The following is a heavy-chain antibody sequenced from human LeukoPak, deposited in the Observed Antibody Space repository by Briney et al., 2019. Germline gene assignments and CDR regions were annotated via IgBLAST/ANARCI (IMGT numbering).Heavy chain of an antibody. D-gene: IGHD2-2*01. CDR3: AKGREKYCTSTSCYHDY. J-gene: IGHJ4*02. CDR2: IRYDGDNK. Sequence: GGPLRLSCAASGFTFSSYGMHWVRQAPGKGLEWVAFIRYDGDNKYYADSVKGRFTISRDNSENTLYLQMNSLRVEDTAVFFCAKGREKYCTSTSCYHDYWGQGTLVTVSS. V-gene: IGHV3-30*02. CDR1: GFTFSSYG.